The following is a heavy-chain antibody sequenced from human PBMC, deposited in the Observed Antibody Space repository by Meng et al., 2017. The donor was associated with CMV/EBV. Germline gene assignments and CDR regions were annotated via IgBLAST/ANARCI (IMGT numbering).Heavy chain of an antibody. V-gene: IGHV3-30*02. CDR2: IRYDGSNK. J-gene: IGHJ6*02. D-gene: IGHD2-15*01. Sequence: SCAASGFTFSSYGMHWVRQAPGKGLEWVAFIRYDGSNKYYADSVKGRFTISRDNSKNTLYLQMNSLRAEDTAVYYCAKEAGTTMNRGGCSGGSCYRYYYGMDVWGQGTTVTVSS. CDR3: AKEAGTTMNRGGCSGGSCYRYYYGMDV. CDR1: GFTFSSYG.